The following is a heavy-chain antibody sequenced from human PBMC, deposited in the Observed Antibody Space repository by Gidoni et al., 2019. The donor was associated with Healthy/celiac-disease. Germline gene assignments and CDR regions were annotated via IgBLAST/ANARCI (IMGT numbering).Heavy chain of an antibody. CDR1: GFTFSGYS. D-gene: IGHD1-1*01. Sequence: EVQLVESGGGLVKPGGSLRLSCAASGFTFSGYSMNWVRQAPGKGLEWVSSIISSSSYIYYADSMKGRFTISRDNAKNSLYLQMNSLRAEDTAVYYCAREGAGTLDYWGQGTLVTVSS. V-gene: IGHV3-21*01. CDR2: IISSSSYI. J-gene: IGHJ4*02. CDR3: AREGAGTLDY.